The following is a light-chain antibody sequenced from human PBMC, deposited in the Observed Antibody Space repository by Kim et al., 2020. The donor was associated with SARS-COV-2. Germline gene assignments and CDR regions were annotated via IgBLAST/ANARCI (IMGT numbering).Light chain of an antibody. J-gene: IGLJ1*01. V-gene: IGLV1-44*01. Sequence: QSVVTQPPSASGTPGQRVTISCSGNTSNIGGNLVNWYQQLPGRAPKVVIYSNNQRPSGVTDRFSGSRSGTSASLAISGLQSVDEADYYCAAWDDSLNAMLFGTGTKVTVL. CDR1: TSNIGGNL. CDR3: AAWDDSLNAML. CDR2: SNN.